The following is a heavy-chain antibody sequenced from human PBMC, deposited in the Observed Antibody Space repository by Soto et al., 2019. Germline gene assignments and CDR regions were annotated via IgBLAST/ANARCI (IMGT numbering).Heavy chain of an antibody. D-gene: IGHD2-2*01. CDR2: TIPMFGSA. CDR3: ARGTRDCSTTRCYSPQGSYSHDMDV. Sequence: SVKVCCKASGGPFSSKAISLVRQAPGQGLEWIGATIPMFGSATYAQKFRGRVTITAYESTSTAYMDLSSLRSEDSADYYCARGTRDCSTTRCYSPQGSYSHDMDVWGPGTTVTVSS. J-gene: IGHJ6*01. CDR1: GGPFSSKA. V-gene: IGHV1-69*13.